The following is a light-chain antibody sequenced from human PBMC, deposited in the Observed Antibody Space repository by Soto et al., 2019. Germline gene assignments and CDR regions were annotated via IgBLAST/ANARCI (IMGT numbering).Light chain of an antibody. CDR3: QQYTSYSTWT. CDR2: DAS. V-gene: IGKV1-5*01. J-gene: IGKJ1*01. Sequence: DIQMTQSPSTLSASVGDRVTITCRASQSISRYLAWYQQKTGKAPKVLIWDASSLERGVPPRFSGSGSGTEFALTISTLQPDDFATYYCQQYTSYSTWTFGQGTKEEI. CDR1: QSISRY.